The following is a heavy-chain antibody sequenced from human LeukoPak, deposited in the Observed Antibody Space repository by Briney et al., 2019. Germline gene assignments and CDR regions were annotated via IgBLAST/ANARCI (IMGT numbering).Heavy chain of an antibody. Sequence: PSQPLSLTCTVSGGSISSGAYYWSWIPLDPGKGLEWIGYLYYSGITYYNLSFKGRLTISVDTSKYQCSLKLSSVTAADTAVYYCARVAAPSTNWSDRWGQGTLATVSS. V-gene: IGHV4-31*03. CDR1: GGSISSGAYY. CDR2: LYYSGIT. J-gene: IGHJ5*02. CDR3: ARVAAPSTNWSDR.